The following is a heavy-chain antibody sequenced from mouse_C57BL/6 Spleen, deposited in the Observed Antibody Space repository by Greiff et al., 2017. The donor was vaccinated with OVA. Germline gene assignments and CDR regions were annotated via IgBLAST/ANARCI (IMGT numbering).Heavy chain of an antibody. D-gene: IGHD1-1*01. CDR3: AMRAYGSSPAWFAY. CDR2: IYPGSGST. V-gene: IGHV1-55*01. CDR1: GYTFTSYW. J-gene: IGHJ3*01. Sequence: QVQLQQPGAELVKPGASVKMSCKASGYTFTSYWITWVKQRPGQGLEWIGDIYPGSGSTNYNEKFKSKATLTVDTSSSTAYMQLSSLTSEDSAVYYCAMRAYGSSPAWFAYWGQGTLVTVSA.